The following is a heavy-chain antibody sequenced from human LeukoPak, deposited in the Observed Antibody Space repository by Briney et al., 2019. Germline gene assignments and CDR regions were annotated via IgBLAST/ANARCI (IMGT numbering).Heavy chain of an antibody. D-gene: IGHD3-10*01. CDR3: ARDSGTTGEVKFEP. CDR2: IYSSGST. Sequence: SETLSLTCTVSGVSISRYYWSWIRQPAGKGLEWIGRIYSSGSTTYNPSLKSRVTMSIDTSKNQFSLKLSFVTAADTAVYYCARDSGTTGEVKFEPWGEGTLVTVSS. J-gene: IGHJ5*02. CDR1: GVSISRYY. V-gene: IGHV4-4*07.